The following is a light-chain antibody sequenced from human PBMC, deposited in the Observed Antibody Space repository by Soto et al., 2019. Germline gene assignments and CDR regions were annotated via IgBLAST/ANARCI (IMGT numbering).Light chain of an antibody. J-gene: IGKJ1*01. CDR3: QQYGHSPRT. V-gene: IGKV3-20*01. CDR1: QSVADNY. CDR2: AAS. Sequence: EIVLTQSPGTLSLSPGDRATLSCKASQSVADNYLAWYQQKPGQAPRLLIYAASRRAIGIPDTFSGSGSGTDFTLTITRLEPEDFALYYCQQYGHSPRTFXQGTKVDIK.